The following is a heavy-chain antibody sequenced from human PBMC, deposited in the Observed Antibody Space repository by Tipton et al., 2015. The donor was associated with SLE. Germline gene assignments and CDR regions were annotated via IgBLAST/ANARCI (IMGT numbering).Heavy chain of an antibody. CDR1: GGSISSGGYY. J-gene: IGHJ3*02. CDR3: ARDPVIAAAGAGAFDI. D-gene: IGHD6-13*01. CDR2: IYYSGST. Sequence: TLSLTCTVSGGSISSGGYYWSWIRQHPGKGLEWIGYIYYSGSTYYNPSLKSRVTISVDTSKNQFSLKLSSVTAADTAVYYCARDPVIAAAGAGAFDIWGQGTMVTVSS. V-gene: IGHV4-31*03.